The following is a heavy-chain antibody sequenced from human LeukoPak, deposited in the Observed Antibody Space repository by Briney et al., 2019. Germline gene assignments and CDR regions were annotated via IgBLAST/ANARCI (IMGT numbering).Heavy chain of an antibody. CDR3: ARNGEI. CDR2: INCNNGDT. J-gene: IGHJ4*02. Sequence: ASVKVSCKTSGYTFTGYYMHWKRQAPGQGLEWMGWINCNNGDTIYAQKFEGRVTVTRDTSISTAYMELSRLEYDDTAVYYCARNGEIWGQGTLVTVSS. V-gene: IGHV1-2*02. CDR1: GYTFTGYY. D-gene: IGHD3-10*01.